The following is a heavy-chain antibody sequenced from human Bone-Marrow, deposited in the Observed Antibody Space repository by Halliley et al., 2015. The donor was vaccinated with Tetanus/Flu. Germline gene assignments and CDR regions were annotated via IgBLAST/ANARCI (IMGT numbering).Heavy chain of an antibody. D-gene: IGHD3-22*01. J-gene: IGHJ3*02. CDR1: GFTFSSYA. CDR3: ARALYYYDSSGYYSHDAFDI. V-gene: IGHV3-23*01. CDR2: ISGSGGST. Sequence: SLRLSCAASGFTFSSYAMNWVRQAPGKGLEWVSAISGSGGSTYYAESVKGRFTISRDNARTSLFLQMNSLRAEDTAVYYCARALYYYDSSGYYSHDAFDIWGQGTMVTVSS.